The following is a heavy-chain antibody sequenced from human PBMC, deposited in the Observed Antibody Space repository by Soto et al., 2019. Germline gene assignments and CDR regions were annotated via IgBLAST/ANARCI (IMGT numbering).Heavy chain of an antibody. J-gene: IGHJ4*02. CDR1: GDSISSSRYY. V-gene: IGHV4-39*01. D-gene: IGHD2-21*01. CDR2: VYYDGST. CDR3: HCGGDAY. Sequence: QLQLQESGPGLVKPSETLSLTCTVSGDSISSSRYYWDWIRQPPGKGLEWIGSVYYDGSTYSKPAXXXRXXISVATSKTQFSLTLTSVPAADTAVYYCHCGGDAYWGQGTLVPVSS.